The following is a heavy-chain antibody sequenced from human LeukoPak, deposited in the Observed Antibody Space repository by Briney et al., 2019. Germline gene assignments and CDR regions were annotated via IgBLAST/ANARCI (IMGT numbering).Heavy chain of an antibody. Sequence: SETLSLTCTVSYSSISSYCWSWIRQHPGKGLEWIGYIYYSGSTYYNPSLKSRVTISVDTSKNQFSLKLSSVTAADTAVYYCAREKCSTSCFDPWGQGTLVTVSS. CDR1: YSSISSYC. D-gene: IGHD2-2*01. CDR2: IYYSGST. CDR3: AREKCSTSCFDP. V-gene: IGHV4-59*06. J-gene: IGHJ5*02.